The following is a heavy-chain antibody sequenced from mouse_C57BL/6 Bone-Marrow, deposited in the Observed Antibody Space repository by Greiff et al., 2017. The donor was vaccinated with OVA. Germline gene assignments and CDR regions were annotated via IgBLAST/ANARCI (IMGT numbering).Heavy chain of an antibody. CDR3: TTGGDYGNYGAMDY. Sequence: VQLQQSGAELVRPGASVKLSCTASGFNIKDDYMHWVKQRPEQGLEWIGWIDPENGDTEYASKFQGKATITADTSSNTAYLPLSSLTSEDTAVYYCTTGGDYGNYGAMDYWGQGTSVTVSS. D-gene: IGHD2-1*01. V-gene: IGHV14-4*01. CDR1: GFNIKDDY. CDR2: IDPENGDT. J-gene: IGHJ4*01.